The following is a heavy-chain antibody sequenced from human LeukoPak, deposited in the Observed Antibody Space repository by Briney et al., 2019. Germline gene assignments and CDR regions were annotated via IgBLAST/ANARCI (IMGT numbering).Heavy chain of an antibody. D-gene: IGHD3-22*01. CDR2: ISAYNGNT. CDR3: AREGYYDSSGTKTLYWYFDP. Sequence: ASVKVSCTASGYTFTSYGISWVRQAPGQGLEWMGWISAYNGNTNYAQKLQGRVTMTTDTSTSTAYMELRSLRSDDTAVYYCAREGYYDSSGTKTLYWYFDPWGRGTLVTVSS. J-gene: IGHJ2*01. CDR1: GYTFTSYG. V-gene: IGHV1-18*01.